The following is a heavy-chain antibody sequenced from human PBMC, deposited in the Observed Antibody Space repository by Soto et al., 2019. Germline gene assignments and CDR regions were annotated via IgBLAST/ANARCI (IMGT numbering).Heavy chain of an antibody. J-gene: IGHJ6*02. CDR2: ISSSSSYI. V-gene: IGHV3-21*01. CDR3: AREGERITMVRGVIISTHYGMDV. CDR1: GFTFSSYS. D-gene: IGHD3-10*01. Sequence: GGSLILSCAASGFTFSSYSMNWVRQAPGKGLEWVSSISSSSSYIYYADSVKGRFTISRDNAKNSLYLQMNSLRAEDTAVYYCAREGERITMVRGVIISTHYGMDVCGQVTTVTVSS.